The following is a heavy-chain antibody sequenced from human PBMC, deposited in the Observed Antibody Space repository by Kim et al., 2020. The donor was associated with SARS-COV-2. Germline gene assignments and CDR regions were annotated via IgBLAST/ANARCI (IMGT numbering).Heavy chain of an antibody. CDR2: IRGSGGST. CDR1: GFTFSSYA. Sequence: GGSLRLSCAASGFTFSSYAMSWVRQAPGKGLEWVSAIRGSGGSTYYADSVKGRFTISRDNSKNTLYLQMNSLRAEDTAVYYCAKDPGYGSGSYYTYYYYYGMDVWGQGTTVTVSS. CDR3: AKDPGYGSGSYYTYYYYYGMDV. J-gene: IGHJ6*02. D-gene: IGHD3-10*01. V-gene: IGHV3-23*01.